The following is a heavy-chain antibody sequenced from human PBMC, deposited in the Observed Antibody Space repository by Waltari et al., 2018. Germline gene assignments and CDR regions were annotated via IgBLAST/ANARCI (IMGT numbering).Heavy chain of an antibody. J-gene: IGHJ4*02. CDR1: DFFTDYW. Sequence: EVQLVHSGGGLVQPGGSLRLSCADSDFFTDYWLDLVRQAPGKGLVWVSRMKTDGTSITYADSVKGRFTISRDSAKNTYYLQMNSLRAEDTAVYYCTRNPGYWGQGTLVTVSS. CDR2: MKTDGTSI. V-gene: IGHV3-74*03. CDR3: TRNPGY.